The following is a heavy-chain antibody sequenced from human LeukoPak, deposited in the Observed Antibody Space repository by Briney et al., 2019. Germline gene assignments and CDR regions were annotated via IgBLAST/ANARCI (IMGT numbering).Heavy chain of an antibody. J-gene: IGHJ5*02. CDR2: IGISSNKI. Sequence: GGSLRLSCAASGFTLRSYTMNWVRQAPGKGLEWVSSIGISSNKIYYADSVKGRFIISRDNAKNSVYLQMNSLRAEDTAVYYCARDRGYGYPPSWFDPWGQGTQVTVSS. V-gene: IGHV3-21*01. D-gene: IGHD5-18*01. CDR1: GFTLRSYT. CDR3: ARDRGYGYPPSWFDP.